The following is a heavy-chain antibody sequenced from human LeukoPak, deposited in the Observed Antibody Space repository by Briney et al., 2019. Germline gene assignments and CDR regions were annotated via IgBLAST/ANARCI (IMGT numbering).Heavy chain of an antibody. Sequence: SETLSLTCTVSGGSFSSGGYYWSWIRQHPGKGLEWIGYIYYSGSTYYNPSLKSRVTISVDTSKNQFSPKLSSVTAADTAVYYCASGGNWYFDLWGRGTLVTVSS. CDR3: ASGGNWYFDL. CDR2: IYYSGST. CDR1: GGSFSSGGYY. J-gene: IGHJ2*01. D-gene: IGHD1-26*01. V-gene: IGHV4-31*03.